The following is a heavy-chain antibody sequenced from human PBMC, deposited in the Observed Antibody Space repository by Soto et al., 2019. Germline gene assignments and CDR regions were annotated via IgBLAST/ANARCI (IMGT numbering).Heavy chain of an antibody. J-gene: IGHJ3*02. D-gene: IGHD6-13*01. CDR3: ARDTPGIAAAQAFDI. Sequence: GSLRLSCAASGFTFSSYSMNWVRQAPGKGLEWVSSISSSSSYIYYADSVKGRFTISRDNAKNSLYLQMNSLRAEDTAVYYCARDTPGIAAAQAFDIWGQGTMVTVSS. CDR2: ISSSSSYI. V-gene: IGHV3-21*01. CDR1: GFTFSSYS.